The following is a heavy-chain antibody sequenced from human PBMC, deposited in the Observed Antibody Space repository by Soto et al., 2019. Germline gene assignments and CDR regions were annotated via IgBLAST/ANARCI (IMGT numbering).Heavy chain of an antibody. CDR3: ASDAARGYYGDNWFDP. CDR2: IIPIFGTA. V-gene: IGHV1-69*05. J-gene: IGHJ5*02. CDR1: GGTFSSYA. D-gene: IGHD3-3*01. Sequence: QVQLVQSGAEVKKPGSSVKVSCKASGGTFSSYAISWVRQAPGQGLEWMGGIIPIFGTANYEQKFQGRVTMTTAESTSTAYMGLRSLSSEDTAVYHCASDAARGYYGDNWFDPWGQGTLVTVSS.